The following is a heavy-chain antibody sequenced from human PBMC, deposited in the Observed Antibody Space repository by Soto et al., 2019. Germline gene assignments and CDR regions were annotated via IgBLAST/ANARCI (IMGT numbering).Heavy chain of an antibody. CDR3: ARDLSHSYYYDSSGYYYGETFGY. V-gene: IGHV3-21*01. CDR2: ISSSSSYI. Sequence: GGSLRLSCAASGFTFSSYSMNWVRQAPGKGLEWVSSISSSSSYIYYAASVKGRFTISRDNAKNSLYLQMNSLRAADTAVYYCARDLSHSYYYDSSGYYYGETFGYWGQGTLVTVSS. CDR1: GFTFSSYS. D-gene: IGHD3-22*01. J-gene: IGHJ4*02.